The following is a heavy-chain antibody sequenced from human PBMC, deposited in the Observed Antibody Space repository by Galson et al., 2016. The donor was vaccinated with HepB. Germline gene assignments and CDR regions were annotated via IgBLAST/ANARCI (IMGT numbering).Heavy chain of an antibody. V-gene: IGHV3-23*01. CDR1: GFTFTNYA. Sequence: SLRLSCAASGFTFTNYAMSWVRQAPGKGLEWASLISGSGGSTYYAASLKGRVTISRDNSKNTVYLQMRSLRATDRAVYYCAKMGHSSSSYFFDSWGQGALVTVSS. CDR3: AKMGHSSSSYFFDS. J-gene: IGHJ4*02. CDR2: ISGSGGST. D-gene: IGHD6-6*01.